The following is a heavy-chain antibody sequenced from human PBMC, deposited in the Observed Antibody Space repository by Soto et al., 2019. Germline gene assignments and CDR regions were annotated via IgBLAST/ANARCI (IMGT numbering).Heavy chain of an antibody. Sequence: ASVKVSCKASGYTFTSYGISWVRQAPGQGLEWMGWISAYNGNTNYAQKLQGRVTMTTDTSTSTAYMELRSLRSDDTAVYYCARDPTTYYYDGSGPSWFDPWGQGTLVTVSS. V-gene: IGHV1-18*01. D-gene: IGHD3-22*01. J-gene: IGHJ5*02. CDR3: ARDPTTYYYDGSGPSWFDP. CDR2: ISAYNGNT. CDR1: GYTFTSYG.